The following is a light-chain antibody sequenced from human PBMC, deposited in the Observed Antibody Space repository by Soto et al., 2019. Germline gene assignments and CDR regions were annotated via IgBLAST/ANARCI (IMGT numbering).Light chain of an antibody. CDR1: QSVLYSSNNKNY. Sequence: DIVMTQSPDPLAVSLGERATINCKSSQSVLYSSNNKNYLAWYQQKPGQPHKLLIYWASTRESGVPDRFRGSGSGIDFTLTISSLQAEDVAVYYCQQYFSTPPTFGQGNKVEIK. CDR2: WAS. CDR3: QQYFSTPPT. J-gene: IGKJ1*01. V-gene: IGKV4-1*01.